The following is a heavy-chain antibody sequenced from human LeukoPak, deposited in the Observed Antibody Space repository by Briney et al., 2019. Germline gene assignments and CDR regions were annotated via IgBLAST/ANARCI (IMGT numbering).Heavy chain of an antibody. J-gene: IGHJ4*02. CDR2: IYHSGST. CDR1: GGSISSGYY. CDR3: ARDEYFDYLLWYY. Sequence: PSETLSLTCTVSGGSISSGYYWGWIRQPPGKGLEWIGSIYHSGSTYYNPSLKSRVTISVDTSKNQFSLKLSSVTAADTAVYYCARDEYFDYLLWYYWGQGTLVTVSS. D-gene: IGHD3-9*01. V-gene: IGHV4-38-2*02.